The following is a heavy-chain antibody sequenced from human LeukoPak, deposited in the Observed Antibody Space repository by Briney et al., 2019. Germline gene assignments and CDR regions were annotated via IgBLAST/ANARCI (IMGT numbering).Heavy chain of an antibody. CDR1: GDSISSYS. CDR2: IFNSGSA. J-gene: IGHJ4*02. CDR3: ARGSGCSSSSCHAGEFDY. D-gene: IGHD2-2*01. V-gene: IGHV4-4*07. Sequence: SETLSLTCTVSGDSISSYSWNWIRQPAGEGLEWIGHIFNSGSANYNPSLKSRVTMSVDTSKNQFSLNLTSVTAPDTAVYYCARGSGCSSSSCHAGEFDYWGQGTLVTVSS.